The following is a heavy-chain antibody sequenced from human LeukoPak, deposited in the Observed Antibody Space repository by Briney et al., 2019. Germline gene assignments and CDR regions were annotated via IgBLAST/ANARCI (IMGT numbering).Heavy chain of an antibody. V-gene: IGHV1-2*02. CDR1: GYTFTDYY. CDR3: TRALGSDY. J-gene: IGHJ4*02. D-gene: IGHD1-26*01. CDR2: INPNSGGT. Sequence: GASVKVSCKASGYTFTDYYMNWVRQAPGQGLEWMGWINPNSGGTNYAQKFQGRVTMTRDTSITTAYMELSSLRSDDTPMYYCTRALGSDYWGQGTLVTVSS.